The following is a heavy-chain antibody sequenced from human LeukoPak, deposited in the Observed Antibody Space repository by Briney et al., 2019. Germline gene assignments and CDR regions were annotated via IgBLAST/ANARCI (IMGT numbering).Heavy chain of an antibody. Sequence: GASVKVSCKASGYTFTGYYMHWVRQAPGQGLEWMGWINPNSGGTNYAQKFQGRVTMTRDTSISTDYMELSRLRSDDTAVYYCARGLSTYYYDSKDWFDPWGQGTLVTVSS. CDR3: ARGLSTYYYDSKDWFDP. CDR1: GYTFTGYY. V-gene: IGHV1-2*02. J-gene: IGHJ5*02. D-gene: IGHD3-22*01. CDR2: INPNSGGT.